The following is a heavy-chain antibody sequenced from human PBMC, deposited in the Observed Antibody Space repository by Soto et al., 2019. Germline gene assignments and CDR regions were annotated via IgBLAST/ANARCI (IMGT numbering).Heavy chain of an antibody. CDR2: ISSDGSNK. Sequence: PGGSLRLSCAASGFTFSSYAMHWVRQAPGKGLECAAVISSDGSNKSYADSVKGRFTISRDNSKNTLYLQMNSLRAEDTAVYYCAKDVLRFLEWLAFYGMDVWGQGTTVTV. J-gene: IGHJ6*02. CDR1: GFTFSSYA. CDR3: AKDVLRFLEWLAFYGMDV. V-gene: IGHV3-30-3*01. D-gene: IGHD3-3*01.